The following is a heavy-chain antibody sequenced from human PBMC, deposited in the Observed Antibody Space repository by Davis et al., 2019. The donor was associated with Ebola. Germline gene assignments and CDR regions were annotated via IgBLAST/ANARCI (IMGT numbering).Heavy chain of an antibody. J-gene: IGHJ6*03. CDR3: ARASPPYPAYYYYMDM. CDR2: ISGNGGNI. V-gene: IGHV3-23*01. CDR1: GFTFSNYA. Sequence: PGGSLRLSCAASGFTFSNYAMSWVRQAPGKGLEWVSGISGNGGNIESADSVKGRFTTSRDNSGKRLYLQMNSLRAEDTALYYCARASPPYPAYYYYMDMWGKGTTVTVSS.